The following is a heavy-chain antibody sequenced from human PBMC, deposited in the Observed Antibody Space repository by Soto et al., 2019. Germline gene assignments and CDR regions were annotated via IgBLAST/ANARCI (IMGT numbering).Heavy chain of an antibody. CDR3: EKSRGELSLIPPFDY. D-gene: IGHD3-16*02. CDR2: ISWNSGSI. CDR1: GFTFDDYA. V-gene: IGHV3-9*01. J-gene: IGHJ4*02. Sequence: EVQLVESGGGLVQPGRSLRLSCAASGFTFDDYAMHWVRQAPGKGLEWVSGISWNSGSIGYADSVKGRFTISRDNAKTSLYLQMNSLRAEDTALYYCEKSRGELSLIPPFDYWGKGPLATVSS.